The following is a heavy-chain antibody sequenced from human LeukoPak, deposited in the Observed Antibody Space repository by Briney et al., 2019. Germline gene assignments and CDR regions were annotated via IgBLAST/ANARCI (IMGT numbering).Heavy chain of an antibody. CDR2: IWYDGTNK. J-gene: IGHJ4*02. CDR3: VRDPYEAY. D-gene: IGHD5-12*01. CDR1: GFTFSSYG. V-gene: IGHV3-33*01. Sequence: PGGSLRLSCAASGFTFSSYGMHWVRQAPGKGLEWVAVIWYDGTNKHYGDSVKGRLTISRDNSKNTVYLQMNSLRAEDTAVYYCVRDPYEAYWGQGTLVTASS.